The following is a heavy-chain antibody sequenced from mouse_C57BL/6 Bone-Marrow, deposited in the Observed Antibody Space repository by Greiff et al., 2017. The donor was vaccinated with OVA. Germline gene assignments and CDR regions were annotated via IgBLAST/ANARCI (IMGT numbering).Heavy chain of an antibody. J-gene: IGHJ4*01. Sequence: VQLQQSGPELVKPGASVKLSCKASGYTFTSHDINWVKQRPGQGLEWIGWIYPRDGSTKYNEKFKGKATLTVDTSSSTAYMELHSLTSEDSAVYFCARRGYYSNSYYYAMDYWGQGTSVTVSS. CDR1: GYTFTSHD. V-gene: IGHV1-85*01. CDR2: IYPRDGST. CDR3: ARRGYYSNSYYYAMDY. D-gene: IGHD2-5*01.